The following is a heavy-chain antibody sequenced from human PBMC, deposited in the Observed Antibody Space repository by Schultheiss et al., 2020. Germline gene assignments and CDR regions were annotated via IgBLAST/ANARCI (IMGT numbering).Heavy chain of an antibody. J-gene: IGHJ6*04. CDR3: ARGGGTGIDGMDV. CDR1: GFTFDDYA. CDR2: ISWNSGSI. V-gene: IGHV3-9*01. D-gene: IGHD1-1*01. Sequence: GGSLRLSCAASGFTFDDYAMHWVRQAPGKGLEWVSGISWNSGSIGYADSVKGRFTISRDNAKNSLYLQMNSLRAEDTAVYYCARGGGTGIDGMDVWGKGTTVTVSS.